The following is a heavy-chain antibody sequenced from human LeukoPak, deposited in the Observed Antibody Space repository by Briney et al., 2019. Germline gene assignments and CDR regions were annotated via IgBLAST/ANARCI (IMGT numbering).Heavy chain of an antibody. J-gene: IGHJ4*02. CDR2: IYTSGST. CDR3: ASSPYDYVWGSYRQTFDY. D-gene: IGHD3-16*02. Sequence: SETLSLTCTVSGGSISSYYWSWIRQPAGKGLEWIGRIYTSGSTNYNPSLKSRVTMSVDTSKNQFSLKLSSVTAADTAVYYCASSPYDYVWGSYRQTFDYWGQGTLVTVSS. CDR1: GGSISSYY. V-gene: IGHV4-4*07.